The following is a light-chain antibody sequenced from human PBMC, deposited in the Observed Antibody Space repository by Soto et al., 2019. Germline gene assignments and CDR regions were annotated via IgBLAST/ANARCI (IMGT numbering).Light chain of an antibody. CDR3: SSYAGRNNFVV. CDR1: SSDVGGYNY. Sequence: QSALTQPPSASGSPGQSVTISCTGTSSDVGGYNYVSWYQQHPGKAPKLMSYEVSKRPSGVPDRFSGSKSGNTASLTVSGLQAEDEADYYCSSYAGRNNFVVFGGGTKLTVL. J-gene: IGLJ2*01. CDR2: EVS. V-gene: IGLV2-8*01.